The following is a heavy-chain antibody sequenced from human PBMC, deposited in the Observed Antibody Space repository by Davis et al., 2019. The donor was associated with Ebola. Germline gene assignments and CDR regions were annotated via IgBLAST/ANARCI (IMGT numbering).Heavy chain of an antibody. CDR1: GFTLSSYG. V-gene: IGHV3-30*18. CDR3: AKGIEGCGTECYILGY. D-gene: IGHD1-7*01. J-gene: IGHJ4*02. CDR2: ISSDGEKR. Sequence: GESLKISCAASGFTLSSYGIHWVRQAPGKGLEWVALISSDGEKRRFGNSVKGRFSISRDNSKNTLYLQMDSLRTEDTAVYYCAKGIEGCGTECYILGYWGQGTVVTVSS.